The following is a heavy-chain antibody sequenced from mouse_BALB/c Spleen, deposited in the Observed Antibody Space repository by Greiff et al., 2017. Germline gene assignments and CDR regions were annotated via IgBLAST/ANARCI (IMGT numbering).Heavy chain of an antibody. J-gene: IGHJ4*01. V-gene: IGHV5-6-5*01. Sequence: DVMLVESGGDLVKPGGSLKLSCAASGFTFSSYGMSWVRQTPDKRLEWVATISSGGSTYYPDSVKGRFTISRDNARNILYLQMSSLRSEDTAMYYCARGRDYYGSSYAMDYWGQGTSVTVSS. CDR3: ARGRDYYGSSYAMDY. CDR2: ISSGGST. D-gene: IGHD1-1*01. CDR1: GFTFSSYG.